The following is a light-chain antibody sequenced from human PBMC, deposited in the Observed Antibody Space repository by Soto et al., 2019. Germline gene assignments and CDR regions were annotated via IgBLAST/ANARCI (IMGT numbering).Light chain of an antibody. CDR2: ATS. V-gene: IGKV3-20*01. J-gene: IGKJ1*01. CDR1: QSVTSTY. Sequence: EMGLAQSPGTLSLSPGERATLSCRASQSVTSTYLAWYQQRPGQAPRLLLYATSSRAIGVPDRFSGSGSGTDFTLTISRLEPEDFATYYCQHYGRSPMFGQGTKVDIK. CDR3: QHYGRSPM.